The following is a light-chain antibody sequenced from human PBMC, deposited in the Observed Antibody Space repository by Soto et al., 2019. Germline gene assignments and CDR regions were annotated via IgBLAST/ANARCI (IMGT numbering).Light chain of an antibody. J-gene: IGKJ5*01. CDR3: QQYGSPPIT. CDR2: GTS. Sequence: EIVLTQSPGTLSLSPWERATLSCRASQSVNIRYLAWYQQKPGQAPRLLMSGTSNRATGTPDRFSGSGSGTTFTLTISRLEPEDFAVYYCQQYGSPPITFGQGTRLEIK. CDR1: QSVNIRY. V-gene: IGKV3-20*01.